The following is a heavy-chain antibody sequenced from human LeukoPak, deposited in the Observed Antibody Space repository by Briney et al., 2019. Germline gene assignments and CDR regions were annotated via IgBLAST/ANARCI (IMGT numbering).Heavy chain of an antibody. D-gene: IGHD2-2*01. J-gene: IGHJ5*02. CDR1: GGSIRRYY. CDR2: IYYSGNS. CDR3: ARDLGYCSTASCYAWFDP. Sequence: SETLSLTCTVSGGSIRRYYWSWIRQPPGKGLEWIGYIYYSGNSNYNPSLNSRVTISVDTSKNQFSLRLSSVTAADTAIYYCARDLGYCSTASCYAWFDPWGQGTLVTVSS. V-gene: IGHV4-59*01.